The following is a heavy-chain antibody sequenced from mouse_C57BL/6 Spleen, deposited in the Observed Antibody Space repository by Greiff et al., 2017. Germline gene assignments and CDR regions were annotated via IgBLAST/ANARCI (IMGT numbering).Heavy chain of an antibody. CDR3: ANPNWGYY. V-gene: IGHV1-81*01. Sequence: QVQLKESGAELARPGASVKLSCKASGYTFTSYGISWVKQRTGQGLEWIGEIYPRSGNTYYNEKFKGKATLTADKSSSTAYMELRSLTSEDSAVYFCANPNWGYYWGQGTTLTVSS. J-gene: IGHJ2*01. D-gene: IGHD4-1*01. CDR1: GYTFTSYG. CDR2: IYPRSGNT.